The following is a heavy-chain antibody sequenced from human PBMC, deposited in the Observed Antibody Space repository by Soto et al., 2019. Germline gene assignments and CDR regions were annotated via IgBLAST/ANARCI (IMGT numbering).Heavy chain of an antibody. Sequence: EVQLVESGGGLVQPGGSLRLSCAASGFTFSSYWMSWVRQAPGKGLEWVANIKQDGSEKYYVDSVKGRFTISRDNAKNSLYLQMNSLRADDTAVYYCARDRPHNWFDPWGQGTLVTVSS. CDR2: IKQDGSEK. J-gene: IGHJ5*02. V-gene: IGHV3-7*01. CDR3: ARDRPHNWFDP. CDR1: GFTFSSYW.